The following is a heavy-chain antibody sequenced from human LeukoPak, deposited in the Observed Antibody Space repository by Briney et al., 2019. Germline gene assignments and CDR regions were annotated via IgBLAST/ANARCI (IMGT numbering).Heavy chain of an antibody. CDR2: VNPNSGGT. CDR1: GYTFTGYY. Sequence: ASVKVSCKASGYTFTGYYMHWVRQAPGQGLEWMGWVNPNSGGTNYAQKFQGWVTMTRDTSISTAYMELSRLRSDDTAVYYCARGGPNRSGWTLDYWGPGTLVTVSS. D-gene: IGHD6-19*01. J-gene: IGHJ4*02. CDR3: ARGGPNRSGWTLDY. V-gene: IGHV1-2*04.